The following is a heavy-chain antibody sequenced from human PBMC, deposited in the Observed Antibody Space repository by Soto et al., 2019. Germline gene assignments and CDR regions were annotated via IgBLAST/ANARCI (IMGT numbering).Heavy chain of an antibody. V-gene: IGHV4-59*08. Sequence: KTSETLSLTCTVSGGSISSYYWSWIRQPPGKGLEWIGYIYYSGSTNYNPSLKSRVTISVDTSKNQFSLRLSSATAADTAVYYCARLLRGYDDTEREPTEAQIGNYYYYYYMDVWGKGTTVTVSS. D-gene: IGHD5-12*01. CDR2: IYYSGST. CDR3: ARLLRGYDDTEREPTEAQIGNYYYYYYMDV. CDR1: GGSISSYY. J-gene: IGHJ6*03.